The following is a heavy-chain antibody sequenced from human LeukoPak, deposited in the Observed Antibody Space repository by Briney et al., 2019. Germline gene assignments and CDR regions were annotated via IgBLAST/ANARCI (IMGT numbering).Heavy chain of an antibody. CDR1: GFTFSSYA. CDR3: AKDLLGGWNYYFDY. V-gene: IGHV3-23*01. D-gene: IGHD6-19*01. J-gene: IGHJ4*02. Sequence: GGSLRLSCAASGFTFSSYAMSWVRQAPGKGLEWVSAISGSGGSTYYADSVKGRFTISRDNSKNTLYLQMNSLRAEDTAVYYFAKDLLGGWNYYFDYWGQGTLVTVSS. CDR2: ISGSGGST.